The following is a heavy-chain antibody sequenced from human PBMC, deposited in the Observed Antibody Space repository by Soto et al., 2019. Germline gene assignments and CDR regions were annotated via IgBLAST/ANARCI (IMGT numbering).Heavy chain of an antibody. J-gene: IGHJ4*02. Sequence: QVQLQESGPGLVKPSETLSLTCTVSGGSISTYDWSWIRQPPGKGLEWIGTSYYSGSTNYNPSLKSLVTISVDSSKTQFSLKFSSVTAADTAVYYCATGDYGGNFDYWGQGTLVTVSS. CDR3: ATGDYGGNFDY. CDR1: GGSISTYD. V-gene: IGHV4-59*08. CDR2: SYYSGST. D-gene: IGHD4-17*01.